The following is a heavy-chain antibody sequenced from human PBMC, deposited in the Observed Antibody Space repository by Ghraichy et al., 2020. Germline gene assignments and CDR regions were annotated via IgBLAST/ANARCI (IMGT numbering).Heavy chain of an antibody. D-gene: IGHD3-16*01. V-gene: IGHV1-2*02. J-gene: IGHJ3*01. Sequence: ASVKVSCKASGYTFSAYYKHWVRQAPGQRPEWMGWIKPHNADRRYAQKFQGRLTLTLDTFTSTAYMELTRLTSDDTAMYYCARDDAFMSSNALDLWGQGTMVTVSS. CDR3: ARDDAFMSSNALDL. CDR2: IKPHNADR. CDR1: GYTFSAYY.